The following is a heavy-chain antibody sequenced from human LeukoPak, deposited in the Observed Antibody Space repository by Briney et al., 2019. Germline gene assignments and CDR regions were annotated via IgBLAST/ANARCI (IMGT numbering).Heavy chain of an antibody. CDR1: GFTFSSYW. CDR3: ATRYFGSFDI. V-gene: IGHV3-7*01. D-gene: IGHD3-9*01. Sequence: GGSLRLSCAAPGFTFSSYWMSWVRQAPGKGLEWVANIKQDGSEKYYVDSVKGRFTISRDNAKNSLYLQMNSLRAEDTAVYYCATRYFGSFDIWGQGTMVTVSS. CDR2: IKQDGSEK. J-gene: IGHJ3*02.